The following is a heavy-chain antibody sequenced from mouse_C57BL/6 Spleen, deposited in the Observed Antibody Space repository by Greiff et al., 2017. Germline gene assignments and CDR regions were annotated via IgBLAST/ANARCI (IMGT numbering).Heavy chain of an antibody. D-gene: IGHD2-1*01. Sequence: VQLVESGPELVKPGASVKLSCKASGYTFTSYDINWVKQRPGQGLEWIGWIHPRDGSTKYNEKFKGKATLTVDTSSSTAYMELHSLTSEDSAVYFCARRDGNYEGFYFDYWGQGTTLTVSS. J-gene: IGHJ2*01. V-gene: IGHV1-85*01. CDR2: IHPRDGST. CDR1: GYTFTSYD. CDR3: ARRDGNYEGFYFDY.